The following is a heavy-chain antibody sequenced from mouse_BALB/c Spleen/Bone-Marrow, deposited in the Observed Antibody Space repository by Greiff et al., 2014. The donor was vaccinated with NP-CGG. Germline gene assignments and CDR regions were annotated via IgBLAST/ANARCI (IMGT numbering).Heavy chain of an antibody. CDR2: INPSSGYT. J-gene: IGHJ4*01. CDR1: GYTFTSYT. V-gene: IGHV1-4*01. Sequence: QVQLQQSGAELARPGASVKMSCKASGYTFTSYTMHWVKQRPGQGLEWIGYINPSSGYTNYNQKFKDKATLTADKSSSTAYMQLSSLTSEDSAVYYCARGTMITTNAMDYWGQGTSVTVSS. CDR3: ARGTMITTNAMDY. D-gene: IGHD2-4*01.